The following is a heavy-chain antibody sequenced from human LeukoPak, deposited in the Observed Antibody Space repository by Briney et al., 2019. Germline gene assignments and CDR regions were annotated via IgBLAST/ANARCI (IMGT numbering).Heavy chain of an antibody. CDR3: ARVQGVRGVFGY. J-gene: IGHJ4*02. Sequence: SETLSLTCTVSGGSISSYYWSWIRQPPGKGLEWIGYIYYSGSTNYNPSLKSRVTISVDTSKNQFSLKLSSVTAADTAVYYCARVQGVRGVFGYWGQGTLVTVSS. CDR2: IYYSGST. V-gene: IGHV4-59*01. CDR1: GGSISSYY. D-gene: IGHD3-10*01.